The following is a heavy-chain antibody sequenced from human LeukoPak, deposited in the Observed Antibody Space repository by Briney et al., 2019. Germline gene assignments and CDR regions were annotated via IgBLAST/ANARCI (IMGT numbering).Heavy chain of an antibody. CDR2: IIPIFGTA. J-gene: IGHJ3*02. V-gene: IGHV1-69*05. CDR1: GGTFSNYA. D-gene: IGHD3-3*01. Sequence: ASVKVSCKASGGTFSNYAISWVRQAPGQGLEWMGRIIPIFGTANYAQKFQGRVTITTDESTSTAYMELSSLRSEDTAVYYCASIGVRYYDFWTGAFDIWGQGTMVTVSS. CDR3: ASIGVRYYDFWTGAFDI.